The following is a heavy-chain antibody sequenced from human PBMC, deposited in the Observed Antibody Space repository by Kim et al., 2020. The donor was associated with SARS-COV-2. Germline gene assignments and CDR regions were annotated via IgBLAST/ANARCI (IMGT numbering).Heavy chain of an antibody. CDR3: ARDDLLGKPGQFDP. CDR2: IWFDGNNK. V-gene: IGHV3-33*01. CDR1: GFIFSNVG. J-gene: IGHJ5*02. Sequence: GGSLRLYCAASGFIFSNVGMHWVRQAPGERPERVAVIWFDGNNKDYADPVKGRFTISRDNAKNTLSLQMNSLRVDDTAVYYCARDDLLGKPGQFDPWGQGTLVIVSS. D-gene: IGHD7-27*01.